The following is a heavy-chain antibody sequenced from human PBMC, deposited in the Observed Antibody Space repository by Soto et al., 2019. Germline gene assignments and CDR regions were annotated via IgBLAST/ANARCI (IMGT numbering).Heavy chain of an antibody. J-gene: IGHJ6*02. CDR1: GFTFESYG. CDR2: ISHEGVMK. Sequence: PGGSLRLSCTASGFTFESYGMHWVRQAPGKGLEWLAYISHEGVMKFYAGSVKGRFTISRDNSKNTLYLQLSSLRPDDTGVYYWAQREGQARRRHPFYYYAMEVWGRGTTVTV. D-gene: IGHD6-25*01. V-gene: IGHV3-30*18. CDR3: AQREGQARRRHPFYYYAMEV.